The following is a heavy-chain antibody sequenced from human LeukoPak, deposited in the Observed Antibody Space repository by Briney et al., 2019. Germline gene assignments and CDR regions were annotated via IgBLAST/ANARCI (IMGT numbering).Heavy chain of an antibody. V-gene: IGHV3-7*01. J-gene: IGHJ4*02. CDR1: GFTFSSYW. CDR3: ARAPRYCSGGSRYNY. Sequence: GGSLRLSCAASGFTFSSYWMSWVRQAPGKGLEWVANIKQDGSEKYYVDSVKGRFTISRDNAKNSLYLQMNSLRAEDTAVYYCARAPRYCSGGSRYNYWGQGTLVTVSS. CDR2: IKQDGSEK. D-gene: IGHD2-15*01.